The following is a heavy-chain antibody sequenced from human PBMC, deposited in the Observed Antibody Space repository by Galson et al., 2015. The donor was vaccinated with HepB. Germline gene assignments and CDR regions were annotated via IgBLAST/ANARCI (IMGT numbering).Heavy chain of an antibody. J-gene: IGHJ6*02. CDR3: ARDFTYSSGWYWREVDYYYYYGMDV. CDR1: GFTFSSYS. Sequence: SLRLSCAASGFTFSSYSMNWVRQAPGKGLEWVSSISSSSSYIYYADSVKGRFTISRDNAKNSLYLQMNSLRAEDTAVYYCARDFTYSSGWYWREVDYYYYYGMDVWGQGTTVTVSS. V-gene: IGHV3-21*01. D-gene: IGHD6-19*01. CDR2: ISSSSSYI.